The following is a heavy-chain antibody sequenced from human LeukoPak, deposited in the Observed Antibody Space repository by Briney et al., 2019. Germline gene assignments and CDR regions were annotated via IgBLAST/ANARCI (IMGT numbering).Heavy chain of an antibody. V-gene: IGHV3-73*01. Sequence: GGSLKLSCAASGFTFSGSAMHWVRQSSGKGLEWVAQIGKEDRGYETASAYDGSVKGRFTISRDDSINTAYLQMKSLKTEDTALYYCTRESGTYNWFDPWGQGTLVSVSS. CDR2: IGKEDRGYET. CDR3: TRESGTYNWFDP. CDR1: GFTFSGSA. J-gene: IGHJ5*02. D-gene: IGHD1-26*01.